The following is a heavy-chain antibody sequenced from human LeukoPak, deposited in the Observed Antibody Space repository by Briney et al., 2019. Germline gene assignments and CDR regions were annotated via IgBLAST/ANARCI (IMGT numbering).Heavy chain of an antibody. CDR3: ARADDGANSWVNY. J-gene: IGHJ4*02. V-gene: IGHV3-74*01. Sequence: PGGSLRLSCAASGFTFSSYWMHWVRQAPGKGLVWISRINSDGSGTSYADSVKGRFTISRDNAKNTLYLQMNSLRAEDTAVYCCARADDGANSWVNYWGQGTLVTVSS. D-gene: IGHD4-23*01. CDR2: INSDGSGT. CDR1: GFTFSSYW.